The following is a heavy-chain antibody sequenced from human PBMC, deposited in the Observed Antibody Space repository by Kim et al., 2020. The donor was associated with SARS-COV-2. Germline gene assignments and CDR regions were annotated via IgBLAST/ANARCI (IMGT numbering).Heavy chain of an antibody. CDR2: ISGRGGTI. CDR3: ARDDPVTAFDY. D-gene: IGHD2-21*02. J-gene: IGHJ4*02. CDR1: GFTFSDSY. V-gene: IGHV3-11*01. Sequence: GGSLRLSCAASGFTFSDSYMSWIRQAPGKGLEWISYISGRGGTIYYADSVKGRFTISRDNAKNSLFLQMNSLRVEDTAVYYCARDDPVTAFDYWGQGALVTVSS.